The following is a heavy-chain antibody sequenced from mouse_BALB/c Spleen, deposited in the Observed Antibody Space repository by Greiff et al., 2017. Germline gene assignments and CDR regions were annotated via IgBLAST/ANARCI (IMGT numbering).Heavy chain of an antibody. Sequence: VQRVESGPGLVAPSQSLSITCTVSGFSLTSYGVHWVRQPPGKGLEWLGVIWAGGSTNYNSALMSRLSISKDNSKSQVFLKMNSLQTDDTAMYYCARANYYGSSFYWYFDVWGAGTTVTVSS. CDR2: IWAGGST. D-gene: IGHD1-1*01. CDR1: GFSLTSYG. J-gene: IGHJ1*01. V-gene: IGHV2-9*02. CDR3: ARANYYGSSFYWYFDV.